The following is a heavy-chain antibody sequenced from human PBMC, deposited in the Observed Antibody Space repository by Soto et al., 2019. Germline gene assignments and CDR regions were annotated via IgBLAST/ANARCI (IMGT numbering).Heavy chain of an antibody. J-gene: IGHJ4*02. V-gene: IGHV1-18*01. CDR1: GYTFTRYG. CDR3: ARDGYYDSSCYRSDFDY. D-gene: IGHD3-22*01. Sequence: QVQLVQSGAEVKKPGASVKVSCKASGYTFTRYGISWVRQAPGQGLEWMGWISAYNGNTNYAQKLQGRVTMTTDTSTSTAYMELRSLRSDDTAVYYCARDGYYDSSCYRSDFDYWGQGTLVTVSS. CDR2: ISAYNGNT.